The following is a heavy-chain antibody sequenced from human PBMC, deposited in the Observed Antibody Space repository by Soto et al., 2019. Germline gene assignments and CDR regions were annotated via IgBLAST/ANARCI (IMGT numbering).Heavy chain of an antibody. CDR2: INHSGST. V-gene: IGHV4-34*01. CDR1: GGSFSGYY. CDR3: ATLYYDFWSGSPNNWFDP. J-gene: IGHJ5*02. D-gene: IGHD3-3*01. Sequence: SETLSLTCAVYGGSFSGYYWSWIRQPPGKGLEWIGEINHSGSTNYNPSLKSRVTISVDTSKNQLSLKLSSVTAADTAVYYCATLYYDFWSGSPNNWFDPWGQGTLVTVSS.